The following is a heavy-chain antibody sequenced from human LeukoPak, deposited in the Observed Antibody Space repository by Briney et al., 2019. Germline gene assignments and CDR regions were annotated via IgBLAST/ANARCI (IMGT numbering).Heavy chain of an antibody. D-gene: IGHD3-16*01. J-gene: IGHJ4*02. CDR2: IRHKGNSYTT. V-gene: IGHV3-72*01. CDR3: TIGLGD. CDR1: GFSFSSYS. Sequence: PGGSLRLSCAASGFSFSSYSMNWVRQAPGKGLGWVGRIRHKGNSYTTEYAASVKGRFTLSRDDSKTSLYLQMNSLKTEDTAIYYCTIGLGDWGQGTLVTVSS.